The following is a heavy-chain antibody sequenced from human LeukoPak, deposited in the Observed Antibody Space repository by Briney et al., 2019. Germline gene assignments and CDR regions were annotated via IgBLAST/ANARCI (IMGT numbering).Heavy chain of an antibody. CDR2: IYYSGST. D-gene: IGHD3-22*01. J-gene: IGHJ3*02. CDR3: ASGYDTFDI. CDR1: GGSISSSSYY. V-gene: IGHV4-61*05. Sequence: SETLSLTCTVSGGSISSSSYYWGWIRQPPGKGLEWIGYIYYSGSTNYSPSLKSRVTISVDTSKNQFSLKLSSVTAADTAVYYCASGYDTFDIWGQGTMVTVSS.